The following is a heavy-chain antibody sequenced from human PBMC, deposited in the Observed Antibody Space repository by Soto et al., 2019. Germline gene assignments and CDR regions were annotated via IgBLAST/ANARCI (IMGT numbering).Heavy chain of an antibody. J-gene: IGHJ4*02. CDR2: IDYSGTT. D-gene: IGHD3-16*02. V-gene: IGHV4-39*01. CDR1: DDSISSSNYY. CDR3: ARQRPGGVIVVSYFDY. Sequence: KSSETLSLTCTVSDDSISSSNYYWGWIRQPPGKGLEWIGSIDYSGTTYYNPSLKSRVTISVDTSNNHFSLKLNSVTAADTAVYYCARQRPGGVIVVSYFDYWGQGTLVTVSS.